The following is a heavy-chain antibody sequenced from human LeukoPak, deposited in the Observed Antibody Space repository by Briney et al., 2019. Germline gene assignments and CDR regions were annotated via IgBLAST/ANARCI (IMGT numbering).Heavy chain of an antibody. V-gene: IGHV4-59*12. D-gene: IGHD3-10*01. Sequence: SETLSLTCTVSGGSISSYYWSWIRQPPGKGLEWIGYIYYSGSTYYNPSLKSRVTISVDTSKNQFSLKLSSVTAADTAVYYCARDRVTMVRGVSTTKDYYYYGMDVWGQGTTVTVSS. CDR3: ARDRVTMVRGVSTTKDYYYYGMDV. CDR1: GGSISSYY. CDR2: IYYSGST. J-gene: IGHJ6*02.